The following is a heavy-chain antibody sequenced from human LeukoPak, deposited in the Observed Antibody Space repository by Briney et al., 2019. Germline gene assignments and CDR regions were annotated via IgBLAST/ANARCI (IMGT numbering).Heavy chain of an antibody. CDR1: GVSFSDYY. Sequence: SETLSLTCTVSGVSFSDYYWSWIRQPPGKGLEWIGYIYYSGSTNYNPSLKSRVTISVDTSKNQFSLKLGSVTAADTAVYFCARVSRYGSVDYWGQGTLVTVSS. CDR3: ARVSRYGSVDY. V-gene: IGHV4-59*12. D-gene: IGHD4-17*01. J-gene: IGHJ4*02. CDR2: IYYSGST.